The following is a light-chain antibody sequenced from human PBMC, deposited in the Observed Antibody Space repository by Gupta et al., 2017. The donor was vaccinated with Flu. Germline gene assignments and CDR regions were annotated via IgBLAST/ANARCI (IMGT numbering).Light chain of an antibody. CDR1: QSVSSSY. CDR3: QQEGSSPYT. CDR2: GAS. J-gene: IGKJ2*01. V-gene: IGKV3-20*01. Sequence: EIVLTQSPGTLSLSPGERATLSCRASQSVSSSYLAWYQQKPGQAPRLLIYGASSRATGIPDRFSGSGYGTEFTLTISRREPEDFAVYYCQQEGSSPYTFGQGTXLEIK.